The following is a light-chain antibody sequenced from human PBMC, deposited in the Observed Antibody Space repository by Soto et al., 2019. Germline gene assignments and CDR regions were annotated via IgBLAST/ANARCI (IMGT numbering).Light chain of an antibody. CDR3: QTWGTGVV. CDR2: VNSDGSH. CDR1: SGHSSNA. J-gene: IGLJ2*01. V-gene: IGLV4-69*01. Sequence: QLVLTQSPSASASLGASVKLTCTLSSGHSSNAIAWHQQQPEKGPRFLMKVNSDGSHSKGDGIPDRFSGSSSGAERYLTISSLQSEDEADYYCQTWGTGVVFGGGTKLTVL.